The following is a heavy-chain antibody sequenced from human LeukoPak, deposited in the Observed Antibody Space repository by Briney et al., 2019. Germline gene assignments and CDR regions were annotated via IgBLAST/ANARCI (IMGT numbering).Heavy chain of an antibody. CDR2: VYNSGSG. J-gene: IGHJ3*02. V-gene: IGHV4-30-4*07. CDR3: GRDAATYDDINALDANAFDI. Sequence: PSQTLSLTCTVSGGSMSSGRYSWSWFRQPPGKGLEWIGYVYNSGSGYYTPSLKSRVSISVDTSKNQFSLRLNSVTAADTAVYYCGRDAATYDDINALDANAFDIWGQGTTVIVSS. D-gene: IGHD3-22*01. CDR1: GGSMSSGRYS.